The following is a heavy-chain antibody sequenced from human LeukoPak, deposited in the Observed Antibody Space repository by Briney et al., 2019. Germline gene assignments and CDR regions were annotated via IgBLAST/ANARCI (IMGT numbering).Heavy chain of an antibody. CDR3: TRGDGWSFDY. D-gene: IGHD6-19*01. V-gene: IGHV3-72*01. CDR1: GFIFSDYY. Sequence: GGSLRLSCAASGFIFSDYYIGWVRQAPGKGREWLGRSRNRAHNYMTEYAASAKDRFTISRDESQKSLFLQMYNLGTEDTAVYYCTRGDGWSFDYWGQGTLVTVSS. CDR2: SRNRAHNYMT. J-gene: IGHJ4*02.